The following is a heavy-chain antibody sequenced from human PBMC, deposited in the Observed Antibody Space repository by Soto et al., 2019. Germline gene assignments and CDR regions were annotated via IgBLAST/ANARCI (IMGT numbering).Heavy chain of an antibody. CDR1: GYTFTNYY. D-gene: IGHD3-10*01. CDR2: IYPSGGST. Sequence: ASVKVSCKASGYTFTNYYMHCVRQAPGQGLEWMGIIYPSGGSTRNAQKFQGRVTMTRDTSTSTVYMELSSLRSEDTAVYYCARDFSGPMDYWGRGTLVTVSS. J-gene: IGHJ4*02. CDR3: ARDFSGPMDY. V-gene: IGHV1-46*01.